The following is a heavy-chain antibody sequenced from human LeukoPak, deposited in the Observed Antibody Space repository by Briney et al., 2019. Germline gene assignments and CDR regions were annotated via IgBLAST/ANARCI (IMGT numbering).Heavy chain of an antibody. D-gene: IGHD3-10*01. CDR3: ATALLWLPYYFDY. V-gene: IGHV1-8*01. CDR1: GYTFTSYD. J-gene: IGHJ4*02. CDR2: MNPNSGNT. Sequence: ASVKVSCKASGYTFTSYDINWVRQATGQGLEWMGWMNPNSGNTGYAQKFQGRVTMTRNTSISTAYMELSSLRSEDTAVYYCATALLWLPYYFDYWGQGTLVTVSS.